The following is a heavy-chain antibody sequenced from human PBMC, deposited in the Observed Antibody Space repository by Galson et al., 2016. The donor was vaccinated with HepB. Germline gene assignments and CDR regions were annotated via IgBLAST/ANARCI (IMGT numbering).Heavy chain of an antibody. CDR1: GFIVSSNY. CDR3: AKQRGYCSGGGCCSGGGYFDY. J-gene: IGHJ4*02. V-gene: IGHV3-66*02. Sequence: SLRLSCAASGFIVSSNYMSWVRQAPGKGLEWVSVIYSGSSTSYADSVKGRFTMSRDNSKNTLYLQMNSLRVEDTAVYYCAKQRGYCSGGGCCSGGGYFDYWGQGTLVTVSS. D-gene: IGHD2-15*01. CDR2: IYSGSST.